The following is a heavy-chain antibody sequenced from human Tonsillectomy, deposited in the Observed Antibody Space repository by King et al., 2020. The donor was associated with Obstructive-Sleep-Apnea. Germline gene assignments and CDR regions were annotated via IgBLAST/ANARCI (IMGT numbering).Heavy chain of an antibody. Sequence: VQLVESGAEVKKPGASVKVSCKASGYTFTSYDINWVRQATGQGLEWMGWMNPNSGNTDYAQKFQGRVSMTRNTSMSQAYMGLSALRSEDTAVYYCATRRGAGSSDYWGQGTLVTVSS. D-gene: IGHD2-2*01. CDR1: GYTFTSYD. CDR3: ATRRGAGSSDY. V-gene: IGHV1-8*01. CDR2: MNPNSGNT. J-gene: IGHJ4*02.